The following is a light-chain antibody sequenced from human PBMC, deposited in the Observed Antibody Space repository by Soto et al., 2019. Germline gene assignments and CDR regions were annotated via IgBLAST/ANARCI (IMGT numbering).Light chain of an antibody. V-gene: IGKV3-20*01. CDR1: QSVSSSY. CDR2: GAS. J-gene: IGKJ3*01. Sequence: EIVLTQSPGTLSLSPGERATLSCRASQSVSSSYLAWYQQKPGQAPRLLISGASSRATGIPDRFSGSGSGTDFTLTISTLEPEDWAVYYCQQYGSSPFTFGPGTKVDIK. CDR3: QQYGSSPFT.